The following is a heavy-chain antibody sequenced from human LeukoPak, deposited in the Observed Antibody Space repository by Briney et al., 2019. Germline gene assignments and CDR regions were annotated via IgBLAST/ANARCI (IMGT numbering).Heavy chain of an antibody. Sequence: GGSLRLSCAASGFTFSSYSMNWVRQAPGKGLEWVSSINTRGSGEYYEDSVKGRFTISRDNARNSLYLQMNSLRAEDTALYYCARVGSGWYAPFDYWGQGTLVTVSS. CDR1: GFTFSSYS. CDR2: INTRGSGE. V-gene: IGHV3-21*01. CDR3: ARVGSGWYAPFDY. D-gene: IGHD6-19*01. J-gene: IGHJ4*02.